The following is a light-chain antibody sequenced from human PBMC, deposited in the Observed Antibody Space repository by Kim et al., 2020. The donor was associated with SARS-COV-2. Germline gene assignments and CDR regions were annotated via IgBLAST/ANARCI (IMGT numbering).Light chain of an antibody. Sequence: DIQMTQSPSSLSASVGDRVTITCRASQSISIYLNWYQQKPGKAPKLLIYAASSLQSGVPSRFSGSGSGTDFTLTISSLQPEDFATYYCQQSYSTPFGPGTKVDIK. CDR2: AAS. CDR1: QSISIY. CDR3: QQSYSTP. V-gene: IGKV1-39*01. J-gene: IGKJ3*01.